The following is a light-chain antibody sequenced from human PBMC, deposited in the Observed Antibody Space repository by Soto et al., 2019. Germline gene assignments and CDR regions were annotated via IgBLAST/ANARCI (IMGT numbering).Light chain of an antibody. CDR3: QQSHSTPLT. CDR1: QSISNY. Sequence: MTQSPLSLPVTPGEPASISCRASQSISNYLNWYQQKPGTAPKLLIYTASSLQSGVPSRFSGSGSGTDFTLTISSLQPEDFATYYCQQSHSTPLTFGGGTKVDIK. J-gene: IGKJ4*01. CDR2: TAS. V-gene: IGKV1-39*01.